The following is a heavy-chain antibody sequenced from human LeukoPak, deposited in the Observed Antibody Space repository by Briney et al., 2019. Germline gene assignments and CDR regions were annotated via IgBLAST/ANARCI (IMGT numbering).Heavy chain of an antibody. Sequence: SETLSLTCTASGASISESYWSWIRQPAGKGLEWIGHLYPGVTTSYNASLRSRVAMSVDTSRNEISLTLTSVTGADTAVYYCARSDCYGGNCYTFRFDRWGQGTEVVVSS. V-gene: IGHV4-4*07. J-gene: IGHJ5*02. CDR3: ARSDCYGGNCYTFRFDR. CDR1: GASISESY. D-gene: IGHD2-15*01. CDR2: LYPGVTT.